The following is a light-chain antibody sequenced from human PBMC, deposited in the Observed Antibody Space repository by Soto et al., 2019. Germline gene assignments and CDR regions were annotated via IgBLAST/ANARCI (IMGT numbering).Light chain of an antibody. V-gene: IGKV3-20*01. CDR1: QSVSSSY. Sequence: EIVLTQSPGTLSLSPGERATLSFRASQSVSSSYLAWYQQKPGQAPRLLIYGASSRATGIPDRFSGSGSGTGFTLTISRLEPEDFAVYYCQQYGSSPETYGQGTKVDI. CDR2: GAS. J-gene: IGKJ1*01. CDR3: QQYGSSPET.